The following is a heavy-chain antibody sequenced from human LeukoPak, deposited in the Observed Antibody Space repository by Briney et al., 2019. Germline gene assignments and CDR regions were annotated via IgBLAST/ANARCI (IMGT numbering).Heavy chain of an antibody. D-gene: IGHD3-22*01. J-gene: IGHJ3*02. V-gene: IGHV5-51*01. CDR2: IYPGDSDT. Sequence: GESLKISCKGSGYSFTSYWIGWVRQMPGKGLEWVGIIYPGDSDTRYSPSFQGQVTISADKSISTAYLQWSSLKASDTAMYYCARPYYDSSGYYDAFDIWGQGTMVTISS. CDR1: GYSFTSYW. CDR3: ARPYYDSSGYYDAFDI.